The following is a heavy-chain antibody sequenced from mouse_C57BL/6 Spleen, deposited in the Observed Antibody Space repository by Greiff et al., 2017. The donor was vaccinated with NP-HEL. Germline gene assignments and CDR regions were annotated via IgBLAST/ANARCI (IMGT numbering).Heavy chain of an antibody. V-gene: IGHV5-17*01. J-gene: IGHJ1*03. Sequence: DVQLVESGGGLVKPGGSLKLSCAASGFTFSDYGMHWVRQAPEKGLEWVAYISSGSSTIYYADTVKGRFTISRDNAKNTLFLQMTSLRSEDTAMYYCARPEYFDVWGTGTTVTVSS. CDR3: ARPEYFDV. CDR1: GFTFSDYG. CDR2: ISSGSSTI.